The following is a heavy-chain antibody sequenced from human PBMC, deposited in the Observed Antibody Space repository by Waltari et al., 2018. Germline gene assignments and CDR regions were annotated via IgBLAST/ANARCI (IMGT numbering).Heavy chain of an antibody. CDR1: GGSISSSSYY. V-gene: IGHV4-39*07. Sequence: QLQLQESGPGLVKPSETLSLPCTVSGGSISSSSYYWGWIRQPPGKGLEWIGSIYYSGSTYYNPSLKSRVTISVDTSKNQFSLKLSSVTAADTAVYYCARVAISELRLPYYFDYWGQGTLVTVSS. J-gene: IGHJ4*02. CDR3: ARVAISELRLPYYFDY. D-gene: IGHD3-3*01. CDR2: IYYSGST.